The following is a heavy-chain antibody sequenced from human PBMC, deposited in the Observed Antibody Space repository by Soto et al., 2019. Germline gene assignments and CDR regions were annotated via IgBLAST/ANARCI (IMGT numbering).Heavy chain of an antibody. Sequence: QVQLQESGPGLVKPSQTLSLICTVSGGSVNSVGYYWYCIRQHPGKGLEWIGYIHYSGSTYYNPFLRSRVTISADTTENQFPLKLSAVTAAATVVYFGGGGYRQSGYSSSWVFDYWGQGTLVNVSS. J-gene: IGHJ4*02. CDR1: GGSVNSVGYY. D-gene: IGHD6-13*01. CDR3: GGGYRQSGYSSSWVFDY. V-gene: IGHV4-31*03. CDR2: IHYSGST.